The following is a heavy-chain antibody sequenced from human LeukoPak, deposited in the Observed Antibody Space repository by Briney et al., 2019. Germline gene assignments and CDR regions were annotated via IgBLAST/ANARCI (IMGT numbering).Heavy chain of an antibody. CDR1: GFTFSSSA. CDR2: ISYDGSKK. J-gene: IGHJ4*02. Sequence: GRSLRLSCEASGFTFSSSAMQWVRQAPGKGLEWVAVISYDGSKKYYADSVKGRFTISRDDSKNTLYLQMNSLRGEDTAVYYCARSRSASTSGWYDYFDYWGRGTLVTISS. CDR3: ARSRSASTSGWYDYFDY. D-gene: IGHD6-19*01. V-gene: IGHV3-30*04.